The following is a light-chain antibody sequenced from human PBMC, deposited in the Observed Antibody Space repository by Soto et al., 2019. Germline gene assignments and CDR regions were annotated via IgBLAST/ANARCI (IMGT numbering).Light chain of an antibody. V-gene: IGLV2-11*01. J-gene: IGLJ1*01. CDR3: CSYAGSYTNYV. CDR2: DVS. CDR1: SSDIGGHDY. Sequence: QSALTQPASVSGSPGQSITISCTGTSSDIGGHDYVFWYQQHPGKAPKLMIYDVSKRPSGVPDRFSGSKSGNTASLTISGLQAEDEADYYCCSYAGSYTNYVFGTGTKLTVL.